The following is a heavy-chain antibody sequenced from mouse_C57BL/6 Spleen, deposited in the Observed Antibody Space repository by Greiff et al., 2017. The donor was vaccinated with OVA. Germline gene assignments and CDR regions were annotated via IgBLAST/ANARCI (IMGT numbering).Heavy chain of an antibody. J-gene: IGHJ2*01. CDR2: IYPGDGDT. CDR3: AREGSIYFDY. V-gene: IGHV1-82*01. D-gene: IGHD6-1*01. CDR1: GYAFRSSW. Sequence: QVQLQQSGPELVKPGASVKISCKASGYAFRSSWMNWVKQRPGKGLEWIGRIYPGDGDTNYNGKFKGKAKLTADKASSTAYRQLSSLTSEDSAVYFCAREGSIYFDYWGQGTTLTVSS.